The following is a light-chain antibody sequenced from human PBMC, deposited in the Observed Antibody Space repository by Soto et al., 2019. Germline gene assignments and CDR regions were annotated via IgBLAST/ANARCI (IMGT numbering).Light chain of an antibody. V-gene: IGLV2-14*01. Sequence: QSVLTQPASVSGSPGQSTTISCTGTSSDVGAYNYVSWYQHHPGKAPRLMISEVTNRPSGVSNRFSGSKSGNSASLTISGLQPDDEADYYCSSYTGSSTLYVFGTGTKVTVL. J-gene: IGLJ1*01. CDR3: SSYTGSSTLYV. CDR1: SSDVGAYNY. CDR2: EVT.